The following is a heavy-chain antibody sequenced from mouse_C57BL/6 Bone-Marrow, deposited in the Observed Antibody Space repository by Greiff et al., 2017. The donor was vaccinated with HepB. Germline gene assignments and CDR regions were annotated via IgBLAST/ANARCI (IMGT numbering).Heavy chain of an antibody. CDR1: GYTFTDYA. J-gene: IGHJ4*01. Sequence: QVQLKESGPELVRPGVSVKISCKGSGYTFTDYAMHWVKQSHAKSLEWIGVISTYYGDASYNQKFKDKATMTVDKSSSTAYMEIARLTSEDSAVYYCARPFITTVVATRGYAMDYWGQGTSVTVSS. CDR3: ARPFITTVVATRGYAMDY. CDR2: ISTYYGDA. V-gene: IGHV1-67*01. D-gene: IGHD1-1*01.